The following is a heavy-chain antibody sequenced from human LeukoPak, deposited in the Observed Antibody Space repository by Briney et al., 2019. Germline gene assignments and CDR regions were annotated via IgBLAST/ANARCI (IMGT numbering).Heavy chain of an antibody. CDR3: ARLSPIIKLRDAFDI. J-gene: IGHJ3*02. CDR1: GGSISSGGYY. CDR2: IYYSGST. V-gene: IGHV4-31*03. Sequence: SSETLSLTCTVSGGSISSGGYYWSWIRQHPGKGLEWIGYIYYSGSTYYNPSLKSRVTISVDTSKSQFSLKLSSVTAADTAVYYCARLSPIIKLRDAFDIWGQGTMVTVSS.